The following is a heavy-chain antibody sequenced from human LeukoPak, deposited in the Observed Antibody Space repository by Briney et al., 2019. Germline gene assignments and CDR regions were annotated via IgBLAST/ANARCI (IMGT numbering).Heavy chain of an antibody. CDR3: AGGYGSGSYSA. Sequence: GGSLRLCCAAYGFTFSKYYMSWIRQAPGKGLEWISYIVNSGGTTSYADSVQGRFTISSDDAKNSLYLQMNSLRAEDTAVYYCAGGYGSGSYSAWGQGIPVTVSS. D-gene: IGHD3-10*01. CDR2: IVNSGGTT. CDR1: GFTFSKYY. V-gene: IGHV3-11*01. J-gene: IGHJ5*02.